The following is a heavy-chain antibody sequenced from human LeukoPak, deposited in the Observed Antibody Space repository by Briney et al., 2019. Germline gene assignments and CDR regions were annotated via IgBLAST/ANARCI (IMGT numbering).Heavy chain of an antibody. CDR1: GGSISSGSYY. CDR2: IYTSGST. J-gene: IGHJ5*02. CDR3: AREVIAARPGKFDP. Sequence: PSETLSLTCTVSGGSISSGSYYWRSIRQPAAKGLDWIGRIYTSGSTTYNPSLKSRVTISVDTSKNQFSLKLSSVTAADTAVYYCAREVIAARPGKFDPWGQGTLVTVSS. D-gene: IGHD6-6*01. V-gene: IGHV4-61*02.